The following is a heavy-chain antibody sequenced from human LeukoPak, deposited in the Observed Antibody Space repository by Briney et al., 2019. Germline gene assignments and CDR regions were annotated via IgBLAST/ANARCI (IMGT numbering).Heavy chain of an antibody. D-gene: IGHD3-10*01. Sequence: PGGSLRLSCAASGFTFSDYYMSWIRQAPGKGLEWVSYISSSGSTIYYADSVKGRFTISRDNSKNTLYLQMNSLRAEDTAVYYCAKGGAVSSKSITMVRGTRRYNYYMDVWGKGTTVTISS. CDR1: GFTFSDYY. V-gene: IGHV3-11*01. CDR2: ISSSGSTI. J-gene: IGHJ6*03. CDR3: AKGGAVSSKSITMVRGTRRYNYYMDV.